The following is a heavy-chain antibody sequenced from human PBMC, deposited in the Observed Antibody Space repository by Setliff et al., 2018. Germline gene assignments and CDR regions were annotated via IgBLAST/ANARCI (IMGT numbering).Heavy chain of an antibody. CDR3: ARGPPDFVVVPAAAKFDY. V-gene: IGHV1-18*01. CDR1: GYTFTSYG. D-gene: IGHD2-2*01. J-gene: IGHJ4*02. Sequence: GASVKVSCKASGYTFTSYGISWVRQAPGQGLEWMGWISAYNGNTHYPQKLQGRVTMTTDTSTSTAYMELRSLRSDDTAVYYCARGPPDFVVVPAAAKFDYWGQGTLVTVSS. CDR2: ISAYNGNT.